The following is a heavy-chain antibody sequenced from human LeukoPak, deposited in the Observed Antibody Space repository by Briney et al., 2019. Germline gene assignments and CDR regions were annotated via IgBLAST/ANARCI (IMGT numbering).Heavy chain of an antibody. V-gene: IGHV4-34*01. Sequence: SETLSLTCAVYGGSFSGYYWSWIRQPPGKGLEWIGEINHSGSTNYNPSLKSRGTISVDTSKTQLSLKLSSVTAVDTAVYYCARGHRPLTARSGFDYWGQGTLVTVSS. D-gene: IGHD6-6*01. CDR1: GGSFSGYY. CDR2: INHSGST. J-gene: IGHJ4*02. CDR3: ARGHRPLTARSGFDY.